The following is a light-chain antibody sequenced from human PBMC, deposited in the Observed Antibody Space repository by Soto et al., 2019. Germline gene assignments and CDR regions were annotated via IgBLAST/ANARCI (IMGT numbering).Light chain of an antibody. J-gene: IGLJ2*01. CDR2: DVS. Sequence: QSVLTQPASVSGSPGQSITISCTGTSSDVGGYNYVSWYQQHPGKAPKLMIYDVSNRPSGVSNRSSGSKSGNTASLTISGLQAEDEADYYCSSYTSSSPLFGGGTQLTVL. V-gene: IGLV2-14*01. CDR3: SSYTSSSPL. CDR1: SSDVGGYNY.